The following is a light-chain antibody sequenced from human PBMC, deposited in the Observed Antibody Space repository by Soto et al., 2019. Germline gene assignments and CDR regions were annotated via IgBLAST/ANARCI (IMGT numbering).Light chain of an antibody. CDR1: SSDVGAYIF. Sequence: QSALTQPASVSGSPGQSITISCTGTSSDVGAYIFVSWYQQYPGKAPKLMIYDITNRPSGVSNRFSGSKAGNTASLTISGLQAEDEADYYRVSFTTSKSYVFGTGTKVTVL. CDR2: DIT. J-gene: IGLJ1*01. V-gene: IGLV2-14*01. CDR3: VSFTTSKSYV.